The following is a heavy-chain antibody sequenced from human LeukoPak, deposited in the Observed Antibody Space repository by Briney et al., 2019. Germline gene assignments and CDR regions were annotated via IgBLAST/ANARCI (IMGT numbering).Heavy chain of an antibody. CDR2: INPSAGSA. J-gene: IGHJ5*02. CDR3: ARAGYYDFWSGYYIWFDP. V-gene: IGHV1-46*01. CDR1: GYTFTNYY. D-gene: IGHD3-3*01. Sequence: ASVKVSCKASGYTFTNYYMHWVRQAPGQGLEWMGIINPSAGSASYAQKFQGRVTMTRDTSISTAYMELSGLRSDDTAVYYCARAGYYDFWSGYYIWFDPWGQGTLVTVSS.